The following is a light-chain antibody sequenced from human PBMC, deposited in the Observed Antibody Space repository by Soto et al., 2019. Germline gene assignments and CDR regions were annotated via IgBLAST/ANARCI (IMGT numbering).Light chain of an antibody. J-gene: IGLJ2*01. CDR3: QSYDSSLSGVV. CDR1: SSNIGAGYD. V-gene: IGLV1-40*01. Sequence: QSVLTQPPSVSGAPGQRVTISCTGSSSNIGAGYDVHWYQQIPGTAPKLLIYGNGNRPSGVPDRFSGSKSGTAASLAITGLQAEHEADYYCQSYDSSLSGVVFGGGTKLTVL. CDR2: GNG.